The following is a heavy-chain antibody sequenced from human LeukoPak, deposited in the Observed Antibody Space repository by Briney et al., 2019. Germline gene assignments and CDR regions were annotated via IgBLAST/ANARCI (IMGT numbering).Heavy chain of an antibody. D-gene: IGHD1-7*01. Sequence: SETLSLTCTVSGGSISSSSYYWGWIRQPPGKGLEWIGSIYYSGSTYYNPSLKSRVTISVDTSKNQFSLKLSSVTAADTAVYYCVQPGTVGYYFDYWGQGTLVTVSS. V-gene: IGHV4-39*07. J-gene: IGHJ4*02. CDR3: VQPGTVGYYFDY. CDR2: IYYSGST. CDR1: GGSISSSSYY.